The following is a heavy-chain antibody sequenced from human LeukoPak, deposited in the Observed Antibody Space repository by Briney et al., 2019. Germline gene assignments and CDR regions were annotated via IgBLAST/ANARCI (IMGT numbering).Heavy chain of an antibody. Sequence: PGGSLRLSCTASGFTFGDYAMSWVRQAPGKGLEWVGFIRSKAYGGTTKYAASVKGRFTISRDDSKSIAYLQMNSLKTEDTAVYYCTRDEELRYFDWLFNFDYWGQGTLVTVSS. CDR2: IRSKAYGGTT. CDR1: GFTFGDYA. CDR3: TRDEELRYFDWLFNFDY. V-gene: IGHV3-49*04. J-gene: IGHJ4*02. D-gene: IGHD3-9*01.